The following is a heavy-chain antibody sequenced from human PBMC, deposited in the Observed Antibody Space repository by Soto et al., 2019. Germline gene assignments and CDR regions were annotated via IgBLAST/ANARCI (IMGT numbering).Heavy chain of an antibody. Sequence: EVQLVESGGGLVQPGWSLRLSCAASGFTFSSYDMHWVRQATGKGLEWVSAIGTAGDTYYPGSVKGRFTISRENAKNSLYLQMNSLRAGDTAVYYCARGRIAAAGTGWFDPWGQGTLVTVSS. CDR3: ARGRIAAAGTGWFDP. CDR2: IGTAGDT. CDR1: GFTFSSYD. J-gene: IGHJ5*02. V-gene: IGHV3-13*01. D-gene: IGHD6-13*01.